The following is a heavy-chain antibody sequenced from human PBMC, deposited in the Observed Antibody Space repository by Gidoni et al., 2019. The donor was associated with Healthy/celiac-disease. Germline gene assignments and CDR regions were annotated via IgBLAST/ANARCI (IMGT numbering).Heavy chain of an antibody. V-gene: IGHV3-48*01. CDR1: GFTFSSYS. J-gene: IGHJ3*02. CDR2: IISSSSTI. D-gene: IGHD2-15*01. CDR3: ARDRCSGGSCYANAFDI. Sequence: EVQLVESGGGLVQPGGSLRLSCAASGFTFSSYSMNWVRQAPGKELAWVSYIISSSSTIYYADSVKGRFTISRDNAKNALYLQMNSLRAEDTAVYYCARDRCSGGSCYANAFDIWGQGTMVTVSS.